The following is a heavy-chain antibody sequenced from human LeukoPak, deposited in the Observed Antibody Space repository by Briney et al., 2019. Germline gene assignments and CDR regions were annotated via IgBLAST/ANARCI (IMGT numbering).Heavy chain of an antibody. CDR2: IIPILGAR. J-gene: IGHJ4*02. CDR1: GCTFSSYA. D-gene: IGHD1-26*01. CDR3: ASNGIVGATTLDY. V-gene: IGHV1-69*13. Sequence: SVTVSCKASGCTFSSYAISWVRQAPPQGLEWMGGIIPILGARNYAQKSQGRVTITADESTSTAHPEPRSLRSEDAALYYCASNGIVGATTLDYWGQGTLVTVSS.